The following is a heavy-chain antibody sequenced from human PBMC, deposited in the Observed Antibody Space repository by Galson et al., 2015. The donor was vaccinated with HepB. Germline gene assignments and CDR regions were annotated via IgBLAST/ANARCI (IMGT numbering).Heavy chain of an antibody. CDR2: IWYDGSNK. D-gene: IGHD2-15*01. J-gene: IGHJ6*02. CDR1: GFTFSSYG. Sequence: SLRLSCAASGFTFSSYGMHWVRQAPGKGLEWVAVIWYDGSNKYYADSVKGRFTISRDNSKNTLYLQMNSLRAEDTAVYYCARGGYCSGGSCYYYYGMDVWGQGTTVTVSS. V-gene: IGHV3-33*08. CDR3: ARGGYCSGGSCYYYYGMDV.